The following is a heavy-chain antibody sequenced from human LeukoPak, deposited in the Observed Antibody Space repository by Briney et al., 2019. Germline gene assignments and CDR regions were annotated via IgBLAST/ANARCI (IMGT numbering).Heavy chain of an antibody. D-gene: IGHD3-22*01. Sequence: PGRSLRLSCAASGFTFSSYGMHWVRQAPGKGLEWVAVIWYDGSNKYYADSVKGRFTISRDNSKNTLYLQMNSLRAEDTAVYYCAKDSVYYDSSPGYWGQGTLVTVFS. CDR2: IWYDGSNK. CDR1: GFTFSSYG. J-gene: IGHJ4*02. V-gene: IGHV3-33*06. CDR3: AKDSVYYDSSPGY.